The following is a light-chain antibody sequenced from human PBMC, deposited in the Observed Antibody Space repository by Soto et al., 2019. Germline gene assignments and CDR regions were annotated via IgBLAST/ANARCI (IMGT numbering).Light chain of an antibody. CDR2: EGN. J-gene: IGLJ1*01. Sequence: QSVLTQPASVSGSPGQSITISCTGTSSDVGSYNLVSWYQQHPGKAPKLMIYEGNKRPSGVSNRFSGSKSCNTASLTISGLQAEDEADYYCCSYAGSSTDVFGTGTKLTVL. CDR3: CSYAGSSTDV. CDR1: SSDVGSYNL. V-gene: IGLV2-23*01.